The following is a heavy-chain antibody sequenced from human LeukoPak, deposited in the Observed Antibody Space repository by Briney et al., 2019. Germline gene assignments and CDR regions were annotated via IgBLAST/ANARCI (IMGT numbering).Heavy chain of an antibody. D-gene: IGHD3-10*01. Sequence: GGSLRLSCVASGFTVNGNYMSWVRQAPVKGLEWVSVIYSGGTTYYADSVKGRFTISRDNSKNTLYLQMNSLRAEDTAVYYCARVGHYGSGSCFESWGQGTLVTVSS. CDR1: GFTVNGNY. J-gene: IGHJ4*02. CDR3: ARVGHYGSGSCFES. V-gene: IGHV3-53*01. CDR2: IYSGGTT.